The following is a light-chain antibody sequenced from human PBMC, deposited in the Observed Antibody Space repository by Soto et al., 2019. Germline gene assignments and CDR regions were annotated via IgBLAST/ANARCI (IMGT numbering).Light chain of an antibody. CDR1: QSVSSTY. CDR2: GAS. Sequence: EIVLTQSPDTLSLFPGERATLSCRASQSVSSTYLAWYQQKLGQAPGLLIFGASSRATGIPDRFSGSGSGTDFTLTISRLEPEDFAVYYCQKYGSSRWTFGQGTKVAIK. J-gene: IGKJ1*01. V-gene: IGKV3-20*01. CDR3: QKYGSSRWT.